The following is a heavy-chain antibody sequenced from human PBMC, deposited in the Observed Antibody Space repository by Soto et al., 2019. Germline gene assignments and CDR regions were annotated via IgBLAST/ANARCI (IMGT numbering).Heavy chain of an antibody. Sequence: ASVKVSCKASGYTFTGYYMHWVRQAPGQGLEWMGWINPNSGGTNYAQKFQGWVTMTRDTSISTAYMELSRLRSDDTAAYYCARSDVDTAMVIDVWGQGTTVTVSS. CDR2: INPNSGGT. CDR3: ARSDVDTAMVIDV. V-gene: IGHV1-2*04. D-gene: IGHD5-18*01. J-gene: IGHJ6*02. CDR1: GYTFTGYY.